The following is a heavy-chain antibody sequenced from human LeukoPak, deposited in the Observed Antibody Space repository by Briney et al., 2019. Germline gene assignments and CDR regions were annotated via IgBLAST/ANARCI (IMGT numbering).Heavy chain of an antibody. D-gene: IGHD3-22*01. V-gene: IGHV1-18*01. Sequence: ASVKVSCKPSGYTFTSYGISWVRQAPGQGLEGMGWISAYNGNTNYAKKLQGRVTMTTDTSTSTAYMELSGLGSDDTAVYYCATRDYYDSRGTKFDYWGQGTLVTVSS. CDR1: GYTFTSYG. CDR2: ISAYNGNT. CDR3: ATRDYYDSRGTKFDY. J-gene: IGHJ4*02.